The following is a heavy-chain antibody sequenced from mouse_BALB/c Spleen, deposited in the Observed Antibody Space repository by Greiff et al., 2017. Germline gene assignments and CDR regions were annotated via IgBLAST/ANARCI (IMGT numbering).Heavy chain of an antibody. CDR3: ARDGGSSYSAMDY. V-gene: IGHV2-9*02. CDR2: IWAGGST. J-gene: IGHJ4*01. D-gene: IGHD1-1*01. Sequence: VQGVESGPGLVAPSQSLSITCTVSGFSLTSYGVHWVRQPPGKGLEWLGVIWAGGSTNYNSALMSRLSISKDNSKSQVFLKMNSLQTDDTAMYYCARDGGSSYSAMDYWGQGTSVTVSS. CDR1: GFSLTSYG.